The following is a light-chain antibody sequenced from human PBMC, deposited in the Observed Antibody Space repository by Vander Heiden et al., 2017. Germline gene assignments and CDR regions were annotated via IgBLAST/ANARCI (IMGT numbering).Light chain of an antibody. CDR2: EVT. J-gene: IGLJ2*01. CDR3: TSYAGSNNVV. Sequence: QSALTQPPSASGSPGQSVTISCTGTSSDGGGYNSVSWYQQHPGKAPNLIIYEVTKRPSGVPDRFTGSKSGNTASLTVSGLQAEDEADYYCTSYAGSNNVVFGGGTKLTVL. V-gene: IGLV2-8*01. CDR1: SSDGGGYNS.